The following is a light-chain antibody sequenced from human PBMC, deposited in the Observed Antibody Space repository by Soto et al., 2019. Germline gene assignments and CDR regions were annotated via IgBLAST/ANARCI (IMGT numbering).Light chain of an antibody. V-gene: IGKV3-20*01. Sequence: EIVLTQSPGTLSLSPWERATLSCRASQSLSSSYLAWYQQKPGQAPRLLIYDASSRATGIPDRFSGSGSGTDFTLTISRLEPEDFAVYYCQQYGSFTYTFGQGTKLEIK. CDR1: QSLSSSY. J-gene: IGKJ2*01. CDR3: QQYGSFTYT. CDR2: DAS.